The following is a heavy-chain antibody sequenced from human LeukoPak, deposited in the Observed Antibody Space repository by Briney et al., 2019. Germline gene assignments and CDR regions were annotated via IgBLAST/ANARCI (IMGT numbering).Heavy chain of an antibody. Sequence: SGTLSLTCAVSGGSVSRGNSYWSWIRQFPGKGLEWIGYIYYSGNTDYNPSLKSRVTISVDTAKNQFSLKLSSVTAADTAVYYCARWALGAVATYFDYWGQGTLVTVPS. CDR1: GGSVSRGNSY. CDR3: ARWALGAVATYFDY. V-gene: IGHV4-61*01. J-gene: IGHJ4*02. D-gene: IGHD6-19*01. CDR2: IYYSGNT.